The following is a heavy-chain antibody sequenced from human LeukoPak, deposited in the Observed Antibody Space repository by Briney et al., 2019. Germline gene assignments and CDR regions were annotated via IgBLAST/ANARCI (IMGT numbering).Heavy chain of an antibody. CDR3: ARRVGAVAAGANWFDP. CDR2: ISAYNGNT. V-gene: IGHV1-18*01. J-gene: IGHJ5*02. D-gene: IGHD6-19*01. CDR1: GYTFTSYG. Sequence: GASVKVSCKASGYTFTSYGISWVRQAPGQGLEWMGWISAYNGNTNYAQKLQGRVTMTTDTSTSTAYMELRSLRSDDTAVYYCARRVGAVAAGANWFDPWGQGTLVTVSS.